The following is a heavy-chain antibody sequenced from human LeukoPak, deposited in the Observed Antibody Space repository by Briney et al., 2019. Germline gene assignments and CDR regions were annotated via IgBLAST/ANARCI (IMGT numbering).Heavy chain of an antibody. Sequence: GGSLRLSCAASGFTFSNYAMHWVRQAPGKGLEYVSAISTNEGSTYYANSVKGRFTISRDNSKNTLYLQMGGLRAEDMAVYYCARVNSGYDYWGQGTLATVSS. CDR1: GFTFSNYA. CDR3: ARVNSGYDY. CDR2: ISTNEGST. D-gene: IGHD5-12*01. J-gene: IGHJ4*02. V-gene: IGHV3-64*01.